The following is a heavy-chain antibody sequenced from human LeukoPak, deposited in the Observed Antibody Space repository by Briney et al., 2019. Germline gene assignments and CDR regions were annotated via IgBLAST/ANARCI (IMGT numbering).Heavy chain of an antibody. D-gene: IGHD6-13*01. V-gene: IGHV3-33*01. CDR1: GFSFSAYG. J-gene: IGHJ4*02. CDR3: ARSQSSSLNDY. Sequence: GRSLRLSCAASGFSFSAYGVHWVRQAPGKGLEWVAVIWYDGSSKDYADSVKGRFTFSRDNSKNTLYLQMNSLTVEDTAVYYCARSQSSSLNDYWSQGTLVTVSS. CDR2: IWYDGSSK.